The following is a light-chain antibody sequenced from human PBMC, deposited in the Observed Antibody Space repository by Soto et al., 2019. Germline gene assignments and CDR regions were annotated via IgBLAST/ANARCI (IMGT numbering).Light chain of an antibody. V-gene: IGLV3-21*02. CDR2: DDS. Sequence: SYDRTQPPSVSVAPGQTARITCGGDNIGSQSVHWYQQRPNQAPVLVVYDDSDRPSGIPERFSGSNSGNTATLTISRVEAGDEADFYCQVCHSSNDHCVFGSGTKVTV. CDR3: QVCHSSNDHCV. CDR1: NIGSQS. J-gene: IGLJ1*01.